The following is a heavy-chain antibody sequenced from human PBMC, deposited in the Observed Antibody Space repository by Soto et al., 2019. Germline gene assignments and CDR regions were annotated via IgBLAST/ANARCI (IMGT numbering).Heavy chain of an antibody. V-gene: IGHV3-23*01. CDR3: ARISSDSNSDD. CDR1: GFTFSTYA. Sequence: RLSCAPSGFTFSTYAMSWVRQAPGKGLEWVSSTSGNGATTFYGDSVKGRFATSRDNSKNTLYLQMNSLRAEDTAIYYCARISSDSNSDDWGQGTLVTVSS. CDR2: TSGNGATT. J-gene: IGHJ4*02. D-gene: IGHD5-18*01.